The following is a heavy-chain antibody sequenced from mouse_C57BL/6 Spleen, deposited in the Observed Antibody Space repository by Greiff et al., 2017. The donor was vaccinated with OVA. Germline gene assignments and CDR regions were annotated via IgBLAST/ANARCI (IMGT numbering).Heavy chain of an antibody. Sequence: EVNLVESGGGLVKPGGSLKLSCAASGFTFSDYGMHWVRQAPEKGLEWVAYISSGSSTIYYADTVKGRFTISRDNAKNTLFLQMTSLRSEDTAMYYCAKARLRSFYAMDYWGQGTSVTVSS. CDR3: AKARLRSFYAMDY. V-gene: IGHV5-17*01. CDR1: GFTFSDYG. J-gene: IGHJ4*01. D-gene: IGHD1-1*01. CDR2: ISSGSSTI.